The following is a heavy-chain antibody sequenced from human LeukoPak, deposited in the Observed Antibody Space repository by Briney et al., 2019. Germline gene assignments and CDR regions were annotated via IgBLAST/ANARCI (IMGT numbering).Heavy chain of an antibody. J-gene: IGHJ3*02. CDR3: ARGHFTNAFDI. D-gene: IGHD2-2*01. CDR2: VYSGDNT. CDR1: GFTVSGNY. Sequence: PGGSLRLSFAASGFTVSGNYMSWVRQAPGKGLEWVSVVYSGDNTYYADSVKGRFTISSDNSKNTVYLQMNSLRAEDTAMYFCARGHFTNAFDIWGQGTMVTVSS. V-gene: IGHV3-53*01.